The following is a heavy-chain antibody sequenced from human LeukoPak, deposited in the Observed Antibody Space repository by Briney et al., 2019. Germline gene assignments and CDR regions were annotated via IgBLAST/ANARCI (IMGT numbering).Heavy chain of an antibody. CDR2: ISAYNGNT. CDR3: ARTGLRFLEWLPRDY. J-gene: IGHJ4*02. CDR1: GYTFTSSG. Sequence: ASVKVSCKASGYTFTSSGISWVRQAPGQGLEWMGWISAYNGNTNYAQKLQGRVTITTDTSTSTAYMELRSLRSDDTAVYYCARTGLRFLEWLPRDYWGQGTLVTVSS. D-gene: IGHD3-3*01. V-gene: IGHV1-18*01.